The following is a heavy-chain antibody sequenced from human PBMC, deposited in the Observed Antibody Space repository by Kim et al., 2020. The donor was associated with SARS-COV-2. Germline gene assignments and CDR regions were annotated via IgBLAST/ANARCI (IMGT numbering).Heavy chain of an antibody. CDR2: ISYDGSNK. Sequence: GGSLRLSCAASGFTFSSYAMHWVRQAPGKGLEWVAVISYDGSNKYYADSVKGRFTISRDNSKNTLYLQMNSLRAEDTAVYYCAREQAENYFDYWGQGTLVTVSS. V-gene: IGHV3-30-3*01. J-gene: IGHJ4*02. CDR3: AREQAENYFDY. CDR1: GFTFSSYA.